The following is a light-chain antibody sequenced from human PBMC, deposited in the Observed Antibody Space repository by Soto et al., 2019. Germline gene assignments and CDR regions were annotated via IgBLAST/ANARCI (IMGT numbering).Light chain of an antibody. CDR2: RNN. CDR1: SSNIGSNY. V-gene: IGLV1-47*01. Sequence: QSVLTQPPSASGTPGQRVTISFSGSSSNIGSNYVYWYQQLPGTAPKLLIYRNNQRPSGVPDRFSGSKSGTSAALAISGLRSEDEADYYCAAWDDSLSGPVFGGGTKLTAL. J-gene: IGLJ2*01. CDR3: AAWDDSLSGPV.